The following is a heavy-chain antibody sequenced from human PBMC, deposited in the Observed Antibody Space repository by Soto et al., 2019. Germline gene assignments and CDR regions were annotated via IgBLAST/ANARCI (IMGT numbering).Heavy chain of an antibody. CDR1: GFTVSSNY. CDR2: IYSGGST. V-gene: IGHV3-53*04. CDR3: ARDFRPPYGVRYFDY. Sequence: EVQLVESGGGLVQPGGSLRLSCAASGFTVSSNYMSWVRQAPGKGLEWVSVIYSGGSTYYADSVKGRFTISRHNSKNTLYLLMNSLRAEDTGVYYCARDFRPPYGVRYFDYWGQGTLVTVSS. D-gene: IGHD4-17*01. J-gene: IGHJ4*02.